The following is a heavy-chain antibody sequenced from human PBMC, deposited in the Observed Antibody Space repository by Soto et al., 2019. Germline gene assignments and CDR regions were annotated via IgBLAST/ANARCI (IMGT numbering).Heavy chain of an antibody. J-gene: IGHJ3*01. CDR3: ARARWYDAFDV. Sequence: SESLSLTCAVSGFFISSGNYWGWIRKPPGKGLEWIGSIFHGGNTYYNPSLKSRVTISVDMSKNQFSLKLNSVTAADTAVYYCARARWYDAFDVWGQGTVVTVSS. CDR1: GFFISSGNY. D-gene: IGHD2-15*01. CDR2: IFHGGNT. V-gene: IGHV4-38-2*01.